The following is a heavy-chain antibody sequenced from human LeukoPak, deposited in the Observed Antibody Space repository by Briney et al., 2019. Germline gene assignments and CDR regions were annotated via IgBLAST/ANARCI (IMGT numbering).Heavy chain of an antibody. V-gene: IGHV3-23*01. D-gene: IGHD6-19*01. J-gene: IGHJ4*02. Sequence: PGESLRLSCAASGFTFSSYAMSWVRQAPGKGLEWVSAISGSGGSTYYADSVKGRFTISRDNSKNTLYLQMNSLRAEDTAVYYCAKPFAGGWSPFDYWGQGTLVTVSS. CDR1: GFTFSSYA. CDR2: ISGSGGST. CDR3: AKPFAGGWSPFDY.